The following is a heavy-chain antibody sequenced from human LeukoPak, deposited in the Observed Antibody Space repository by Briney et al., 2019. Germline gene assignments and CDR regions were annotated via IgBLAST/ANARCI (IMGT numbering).Heavy chain of an antibody. CDR1: GGSVSSGSYY. CDR3: AGRSYGRNYFDY. V-gene: IGHV4-61*01. J-gene: IGHJ4*02. D-gene: IGHD5-18*01. Sequence: SETLSLTCTVSGGSVSSGSYYWSWIRQPPGKGLEWIGYIYYSGCTNCNPSLKSRVTISLDTSKNQFSLRLTSVTAADTAVYYCAGRSYGRNYFDYWGQGILVTVSS. CDR2: IYYSGCT.